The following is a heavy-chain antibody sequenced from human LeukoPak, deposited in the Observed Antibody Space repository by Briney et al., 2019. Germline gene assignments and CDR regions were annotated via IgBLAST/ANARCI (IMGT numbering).Heavy chain of an antibody. Sequence: GVLRLSCAASGFTFSNYGMSWVRQAPEKGLEWVSTISGSGGTTDYADSVKGRFTISRDNSKNTLYLQMNSLRAEDTAVYYCARDLVVVAAPNYYYYYMDVWGKGTTVTVSS. V-gene: IGHV3-23*01. D-gene: IGHD2-15*01. CDR1: GFTFSNYG. CDR2: ISGSGGTT. J-gene: IGHJ6*03. CDR3: ARDLVVVAAPNYYYYYMDV.